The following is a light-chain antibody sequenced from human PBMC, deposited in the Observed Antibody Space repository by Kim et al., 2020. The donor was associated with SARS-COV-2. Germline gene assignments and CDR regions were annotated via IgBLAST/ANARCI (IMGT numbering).Light chain of an antibody. V-gene: IGLV1-44*01. J-gene: IGLJ2*01. CDR2: GNN. CDR1: TSNIGSDA. Sequence: ELTQPPSASGTPGQRVTISCSGSTSNIGSDAVNWYQHLPGTAPKLLIYGNNQRPSGVPDRFSGSKSGTSASLAISGLQSEDEAHYYCEAWDDSLNGVVFGGGTQLTVL. CDR3: EAWDDSLNGVV.